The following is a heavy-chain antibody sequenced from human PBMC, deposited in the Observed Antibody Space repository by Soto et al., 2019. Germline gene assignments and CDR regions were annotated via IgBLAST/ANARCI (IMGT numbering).Heavy chain of an antibody. V-gene: IGHV4-4*07. CDR2: ISLNGNA. D-gene: IGHD1-20*01. CDR3: VRERGHNWAYEAE. J-gene: IGHJ4*02. CDR1: GGSIGDYS. Sequence: QVQVKESGPGRVKPSETLSLTCTVSGGSIGDYSWSWIRQSAGKGLEWLGLISLNGNAHYHHSLQSPVPMTIEASKNHFSLNLTSVTTADTALNYSVRERGHNWAYEAEWGQGTLVPGSS.